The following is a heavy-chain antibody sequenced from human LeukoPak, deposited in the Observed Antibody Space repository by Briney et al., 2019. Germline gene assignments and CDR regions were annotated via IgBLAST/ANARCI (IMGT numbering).Heavy chain of an antibody. CDR2: ISAGGVHT. CDR3: AKDAYCSSTSCSNDY. CDR1: GFTFNNYA. Sequence: GGSLRLSCAASGFTFNNYAMSWVRQAPGKGLEWVSVISAGGVHTYYADSVKGRFTISRDNSKNTLYLQMNSLRAEDTAVYYRAKDAYCSSTSCSNDYWGQGTLVTVSS. J-gene: IGHJ4*02. V-gene: IGHV3-23*01. D-gene: IGHD2-2*01.